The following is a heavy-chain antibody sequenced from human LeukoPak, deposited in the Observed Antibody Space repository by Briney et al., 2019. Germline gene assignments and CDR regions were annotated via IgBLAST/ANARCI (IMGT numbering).Heavy chain of an antibody. V-gene: IGHV3-30*03. CDR2: ISYDGSNK. Sequence: GGSLRLSCAASGFTFSSYGMHWVRQAPGKGLEWVAVISYDGSNKYYADSVKGRFTISRDNSKNTLYLQMNSLRAEDTAVYYCASPYMPGIAAAGTSGYYYCGMDVWGQGTTVTVSS. CDR3: ASPYMPGIAAAGTSGYYYCGMDV. D-gene: IGHD6-13*01. J-gene: IGHJ6*02. CDR1: GFTFSSYG.